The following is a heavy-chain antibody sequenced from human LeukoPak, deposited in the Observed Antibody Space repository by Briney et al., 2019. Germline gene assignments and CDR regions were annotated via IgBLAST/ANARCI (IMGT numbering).Heavy chain of an antibody. V-gene: IGHV3-20*04. CDR3: ARDRYCSSTSCYAGYFDY. CDR2: INWNGGST. Sequence: GGSLRLSCAASGFTISSFSMNWVRQAPGKGLEWVSGINWNGGSTGYADSVKGRFTISRDNAKNSLYLQMNSLRAEDTALYYCARDRYCSSTSCYAGYFDYWGQGTLVTVSS. D-gene: IGHD2-2*01. J-gene: IGHJ4*02. CDR1: GFTISSFS.